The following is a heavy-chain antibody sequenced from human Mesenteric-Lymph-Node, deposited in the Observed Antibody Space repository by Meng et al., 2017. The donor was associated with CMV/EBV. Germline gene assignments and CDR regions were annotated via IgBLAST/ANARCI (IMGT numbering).Heavy chain of an antibody. J-gene: IGHJ4*02. V-gene: IGHV1-8*02. CDR3: ARGGIYYYGSGSYDY. CDR2: MNPNSGNT. CDR1: GYTFTSYY. D-gene: IGHD3-10*01. Sequence: ASVKVSCKASGYTFTSYYMHWVRQAPGQGLEWMGWMNPNSGNTGYAQKFQGRVTMTRNTSISTAYMELSSLRSEDTAVYYCARGGIYYYGSGSYDYWGQGTLVTVSS.